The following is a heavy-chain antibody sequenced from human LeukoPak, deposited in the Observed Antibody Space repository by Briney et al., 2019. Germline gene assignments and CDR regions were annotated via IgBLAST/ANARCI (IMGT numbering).Heavy chain of an antibody. CDR3: ARGGFSGWYGY. V-gene: IGHV4-59*01. D-gene: IGHD6-19*01. CDR1: GGSISSYY. Sequence: KTSETLSLTCTVSGGSISSYYWSWIRQPPGKGLEWIGYIYYSGSTNYNPSLKSRVTISVDTSKNQFSLKLSSVTAADTAVYYCARGGFSGWYGYWGQGTLVTVSS. J-gene: IGHJ4*02. CDR2: IYYSGST.